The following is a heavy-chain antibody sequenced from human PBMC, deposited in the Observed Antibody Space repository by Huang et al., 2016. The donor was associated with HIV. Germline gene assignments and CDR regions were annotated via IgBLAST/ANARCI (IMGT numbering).Heavy chain of an antibody. CDR3: AKDQGQWLAYFDS. Sequence: VRLVQSGGGVVQPGRSLRLSCAASGITFRNSAMHGGRPAPGKGLEGVAGSSADGRGQDYVDSVKGRFIISKDNSNETLFLEMRSLKSEDTAVYFCAKDQGQWLAYFDSWGQGTLVTVSS. CDR1: GITFRNSA. V-gene: IGHV3-30*18. J-gene: IGHJ4*02. CDR2: SSADGRGQ. D-gene: IGHD6-19*01.